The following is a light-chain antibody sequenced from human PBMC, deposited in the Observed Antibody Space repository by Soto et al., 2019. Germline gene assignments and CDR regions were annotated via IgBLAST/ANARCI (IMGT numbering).Light chain of an antibody. V-gene: IGKV3-15*01. CDR2: GAS. J-gene: IGKJ1*01. CDR1: QSVSSN. Sequence: EIVMTQSPATLSVSPGERATLSCRASQSVSSNLAWYQQKPGQAPRLLIYGASTRATGIPARFSGSGPGTEFTLTISSLQSEDFAVYYCQQYNNWPRGTFGQGTKVDI. CDR3: QQYNNWPRGT.